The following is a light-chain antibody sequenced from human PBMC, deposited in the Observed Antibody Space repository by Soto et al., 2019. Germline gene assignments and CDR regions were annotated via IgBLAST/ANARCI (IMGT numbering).Light chain of an antibody. Sequence: EIVMTQSPATLSVSPGERATLSCRASETVSSSLAWYQQKPGQAPRLLIYGASTRATGIPARFSGSGSGTEFTLTISSLQSDDFAAYYCQQYYNWPLGFVGGTKLEIK. CDR2: GAS. J-gene: IGKJ4*01. V-gene: IGKV3-15*01. CDR1: ETVSSS. CDR3: QQYYNWPLG.